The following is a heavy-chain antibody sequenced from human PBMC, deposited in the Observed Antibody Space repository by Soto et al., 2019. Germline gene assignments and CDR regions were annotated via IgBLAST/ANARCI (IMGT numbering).Heavy chain of an antibody. CDR1: GGSISSSSYY. CDR2: IYYSGST. V-gene: IGHV4-39*01. CDR3: ARTSDIVLVPAAIGVGDAFDI. J-gene: IGHJ3*02. Sequence: WETLSLTCTVSGGSISSSSYYWGWIRQPPGKGLGWIGSIYYSGSTYYNPSLKSRVTISVDTSKNQFSLKLSSVTAADTAVYYCARTSDIVLVPAAIGVGDAFDIWGQGTMVT. D-gene: IGHD2-2*02.